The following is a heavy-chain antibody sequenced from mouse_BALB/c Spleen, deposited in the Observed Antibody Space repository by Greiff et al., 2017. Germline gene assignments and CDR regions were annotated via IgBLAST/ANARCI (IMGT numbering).Heavy chain of an antibody. D-gene: IGHD2-4*01. J-gene: IGHJ4*01. CDR3: TSYDYHYYAMDY. Sequence: LKQPGSELVRPGASVKLSCKASGYTFTSYWMHWVKQRPGQGLEWIGNIYPGSGSTNYDEKFKSKATLTVDTSSSTAYMQLSSLASEDSAVYYCTSYDYHYYAMDYWGQGTSVTVSS. V-gene: IGHV1S22*01. CDR2: IYPGSGST. CDR1: GYTFTSYW.